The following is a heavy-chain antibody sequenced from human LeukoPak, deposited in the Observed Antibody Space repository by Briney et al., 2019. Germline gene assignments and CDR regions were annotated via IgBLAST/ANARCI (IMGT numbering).Heavy chain of an antibody. CDR1: GFTFSNAW. CDR2: IKSNTDGGTT. CDR3: ATEGLVPAAMGY. J-gene: IGHJ4*01. D-gene: IGHD2-2*01. V-gene: IGHV3-15*01. Sequence: GGSLRLSCAASGFTFSNAWMSWFRQAPGEGLEWVGRIKSNTDGGTTDYAAPVKGRFTVSRDDSKKTLYLQMNSLKTKDTAVYYCATEGLVPAAMGYWGQGTLVTVSS.